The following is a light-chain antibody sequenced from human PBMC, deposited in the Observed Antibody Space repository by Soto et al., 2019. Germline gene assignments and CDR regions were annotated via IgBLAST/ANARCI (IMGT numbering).Light chain of an antibody. Sequence: QSALTQPASVSGSPGQSISISCTGTSSDVGGYNSVSWYQQHPGKAPKLMIYEVSNRPSEVSNRFSGSKSGNTASLTISGLQAEDEADYYCNSYTSTSTRVFGTGTKVTVL. J-gene: IGLJ1*01. CDR2: EVS. CDR1: SSDVGGYNS. CDR3: NSYTSTSTRV. V-gene: IGLV2-14*01.